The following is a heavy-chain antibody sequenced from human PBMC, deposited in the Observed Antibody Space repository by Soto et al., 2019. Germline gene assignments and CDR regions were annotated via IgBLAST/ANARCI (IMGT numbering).Heavy chain of an antibody. D-gene: IGHD2-8*01. J-gene: IGHJ4*02. CDR3: VRVEMYAGEFTPNFDR. CDR1: GDSLRSSYHY. CDR2: IYYTGNT. V-gene: IGHV4-39*01. Sequence: NPSETLSLTCTVSGDSLRSSYHYWGWIRQLPGKGLEWIGSIYYTGNTYYNPSLKSRVSISVDMATNEISLRLRAESIANTAVYYCVRVEMYAGEFTPNFDRWGKGALVTVSS.